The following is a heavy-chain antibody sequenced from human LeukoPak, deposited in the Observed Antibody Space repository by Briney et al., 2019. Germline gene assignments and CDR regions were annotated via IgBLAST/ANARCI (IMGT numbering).Heavy chain of an antibody. V-gene: IGHV3-74*01. CDR1: GFTFSSYL. J-gene: IGHJ3*02. Sequence: QSGGSLRLSCAASGFTFSSYLMHWVRQAPGKGLVWVSRINSDGSSTSYADSVKGRFTISRDNAKNTLYLQMNSLRAEDTAVYYYARDTLLWFGEPNAFDIWGQGTMVTVSS. CDR2: INSDGSST. CDR3: ARDTLLWFGEPNAFDI. D-gene: IGHD3-10*01.